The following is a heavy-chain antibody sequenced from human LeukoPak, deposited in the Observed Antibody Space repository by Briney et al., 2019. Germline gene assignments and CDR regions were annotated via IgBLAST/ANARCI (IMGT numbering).Heavy chain of an antibody. CDR3: ITTLSTTFDY. Sequence: GGSLRLSCAASGFTFSNAWMSWVRQAPGKGLEWVGRIKSKIDGGTTDYAAPVKGRFTISRDDSKNTLYLQVNSLKTEDTAVYYCITTLSTTFDYWGQGTLVTVSS. V-gene: IGHV3-15*01. CDR2: IKSKIDGGTT. J-gene: IGHJ4*02. CDR1: GFTFSNAW. D-gene: IGHD2-2*01.